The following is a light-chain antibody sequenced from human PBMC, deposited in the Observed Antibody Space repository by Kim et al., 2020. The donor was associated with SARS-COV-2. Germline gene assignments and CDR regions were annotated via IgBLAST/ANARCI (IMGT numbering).Light chain of an antibody. V-gene: IGLV3-9*01. Sequence: SYELTQPLSVSVALGQTARVTCGGNDIGSKDVNWYQQKPGQAPVLVIFRDTNRASGIPERFSGSNSGDTATLTISKAQAGDEADYYCQVWATSSWVFGGG. CDR3: QVWATSSWV. CDR2: RDT. CDR1: DIGSKD. J-gene: IGLJ3*02.